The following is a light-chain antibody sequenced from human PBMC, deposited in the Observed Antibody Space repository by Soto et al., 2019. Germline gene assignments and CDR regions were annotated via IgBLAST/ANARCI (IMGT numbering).Light chain of an antibody. CDR1: QSVSSSY. CDR2: GAS. J-gene: IGKJ5*01. CDR3: QQYGTPRSVT. V-gene: IGKV3-20*01. Sequence: IVLTQSPGTLSLSPGERATLSCRAIQSVSSSYLAWYQQKPGQAPRLLIYGASSRATGIPDRFSGSGSGTDFTLTISKVEPEDFAVYYCQQYGTPRSVTFGQGTRLEIK.